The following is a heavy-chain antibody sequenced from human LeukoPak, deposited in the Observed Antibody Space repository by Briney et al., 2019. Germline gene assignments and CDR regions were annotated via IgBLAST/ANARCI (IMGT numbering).Heavy chain of an antibody. CDR1: GFTFGNYA. D-gene: IGHD6-13*01. Sequence: GGSLRLSCVASGFTFGNYAMTWVRQAPRKELEWVASTSGRSGGTYYADSVKGRFTISRDISKNTLYLQMNSLRVEDTAVYYCAKDKQQLENWGQGTLVTVSS. CDR3: AKDKQQLEN. V-gene: IGHV3-23*01. J-gene: IGHJ4*02. CDR2: TSGRSGGT.